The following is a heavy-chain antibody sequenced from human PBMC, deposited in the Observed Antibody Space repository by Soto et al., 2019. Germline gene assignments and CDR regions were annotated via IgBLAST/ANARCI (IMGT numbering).Heavy chain of an antibody. J-gene: IGHJ4*02. CDR3: ARGSYYDSSGYYDY. CDR1: GGSISSGGYY. D-gene: IGHD3-22*01. V-gene: IGHV4-31*03. Sequence: QVQLQESGPGLVKPSQTLSLTCTVSGGSISSGGYYWSWIRQHPGKGLEWIGYIYYSGSTYYNPSLKSRFTIPVDTPKNQCSLRLSSVTAADTAVYYCARGSYYDSSGYYDYWGQGTLVTVSS. CDR2: IYYSGST.